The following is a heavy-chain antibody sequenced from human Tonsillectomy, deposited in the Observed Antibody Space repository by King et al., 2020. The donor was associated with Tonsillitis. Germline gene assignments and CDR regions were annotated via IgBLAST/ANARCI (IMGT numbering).Heavy chain of an antibody. J-gene: IGHJ4*02. CDR3: ARSVLGGFDY. Sequence: QLQESGPGVVKPSETLSLTCTVSGGSISSSDHYWAWIRQPPGKGLEWIGYMYYSGTIFYNPSLKSRITISGGTSENRFSLKLSSVTAADTAVYFCARSVLGGFDYWGQGALVTVSS. CDR1: GGSISSSDHY. D-gene: IGHD3-16*01. V-gene: IGHV4-39*01. CDR2: MYYSGTI.